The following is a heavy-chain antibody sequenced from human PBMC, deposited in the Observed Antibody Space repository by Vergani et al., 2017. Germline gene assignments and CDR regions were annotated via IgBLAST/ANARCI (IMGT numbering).Heavy chain of an antibody. CDR3: ARVEGYCSGGSCYSRGWFDP. Sequence: EVQLVESGGGLVQPGGSLRLSCAASGFTFSSYWMHWVRHAPGKGLVWVSRINSDGSSTSYADSVKGRFTISRDNAKNTLYLQMNSLRAEDTAVYYCARVEGYCSGGSCYSRGWFDPWGQGTLVTVSS. J-gene: IGHJ5*02. V-gene: IGHV3-74*01. D-gene: IGHD2-15*01. CDR1: GFTFSSYW. CDR2: INSDGSST.